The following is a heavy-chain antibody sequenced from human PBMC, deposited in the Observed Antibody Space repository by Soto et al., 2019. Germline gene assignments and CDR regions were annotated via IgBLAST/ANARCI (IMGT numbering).Heavy chain of an antibody. CDR2: IYYTGST. CDR1: DGSVSSYY. J-gene: IGHJ4*02. D-gene: IGHD3-22*01. V-gene: IGHV4-59*02. Sequence: PSETLSLTCTVSDGSVSSYYWSWIRQPPGKGLECIGYIYYTGSTNYNPSLKSRVTISIDASKNQFSLRLSSVTAADTAVYYCARSMHYSDGSNYSPFDYWGQGTLVTVSS. CDR3: ARSMHYSDGSNYSPFDY.